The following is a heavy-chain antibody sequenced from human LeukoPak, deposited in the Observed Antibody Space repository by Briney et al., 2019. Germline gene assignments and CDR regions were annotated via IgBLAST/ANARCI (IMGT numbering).Heavy chain of an antibody. CDR1: GGSINSYY. CDR3: ARGPPYYELWSDYYPPSGDPYYYYGMDV. D-gene: IGHD3-3*01. V-gene: IGHV4-59*01. CDR2: IYYSGST. J-gene: IGHJ6*02. Sequence: SETLSLTCTVSGGSINSYYWMWLRQPPGKGLEWIGYIYYSGSTNYNHSLKRRVTISVHTAKNQFSLKLSSVTAADTAVYCCARGPPYYELWSDYYPPSGDPYYYYGMDVCGQGTTGTVSS.